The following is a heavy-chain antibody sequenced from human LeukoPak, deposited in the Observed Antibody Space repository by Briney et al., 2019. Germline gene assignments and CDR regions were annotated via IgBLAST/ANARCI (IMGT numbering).Heavy chain of an antibody. V-gene: IGHV3-48*04. CDR2: ISSSSSTI. Sequence: GGSLRLSCAASGFTFSSYSMNWVRQAPGKGLEWVSYISSSSSTIYYADSVKGRFTISRDNAKNSLYLQMNSLRAEDTAVYYCARDVSSSSAYYYYGMDVWGQGTTVTVSS. J-gene: IGHJ6*02. CDR1: GFTFSSYS. CDR3: ARDVSSSSAYYYYGMDV. D-gene: IGHD6-13*01.